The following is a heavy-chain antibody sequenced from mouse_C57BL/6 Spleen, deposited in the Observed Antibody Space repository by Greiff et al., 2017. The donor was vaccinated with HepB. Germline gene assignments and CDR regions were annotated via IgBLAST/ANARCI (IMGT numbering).Heavy chain of an antibody. V-gene: IGHV1-64*01. CDR1: GYTFTSYW. J-gene: IGHJ1*03. Sequence: VQLQQSGAELVKPGASVKLSCKASGYTFTSYWMHWVKQRPGQGLEWIGMIHPNSGSTNYNEKFKSKATLTVDKSSSTAYMQLSSLTSEDSAVYYCAKPQDYGSSYGYFDVWGTGTTVTVSS. D-gene: IGHD1-1*01. CDR2: IHPNSGST. CDR3: AKPQDYGSSYGYFDV.